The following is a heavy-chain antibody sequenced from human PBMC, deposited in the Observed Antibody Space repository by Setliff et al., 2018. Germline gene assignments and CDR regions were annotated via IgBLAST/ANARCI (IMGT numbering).Heavy chain of an antibody. D-gene: IGHD2-15*01. J-gene: IGHJ4*02. CDR3: AKRGPYCSGGTCHYYFDY. CDR1: GGTFSSYA. CDR2: IGAYNGNT. V-gene: IGHV1-18*01. Sequence: ASVKVSCKASGGTFSSYAISWVRQAPGQGLEWMGWIGAYNGNTYNAHKFQGRVTMTSDTSTSTAYMELRSLRSDDTAVYYCAKRGPYCSGGTCHYYFDYWGQGTLVTVSS.